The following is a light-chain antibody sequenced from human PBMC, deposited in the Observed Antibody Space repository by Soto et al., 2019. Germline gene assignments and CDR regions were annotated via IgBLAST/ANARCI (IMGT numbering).Light chain of an antibody. Sequence: QSVLTQPASVSGSPGQSITISCIGTNSDVGAYKYVSWYQQQPDKAPKLIIYEVSNRPSGVPDRFSGSKSGTSASLAITGLQAEDEADYYCQSYDSSLSGSRVFGTGTKVTVL. J-gene: IGLJ1*01. CDR1: NSDVGAYKY. CDR3: QSYDSSLSGSRV. V-gene: IGLV2-14*01. CDR2: EVS.